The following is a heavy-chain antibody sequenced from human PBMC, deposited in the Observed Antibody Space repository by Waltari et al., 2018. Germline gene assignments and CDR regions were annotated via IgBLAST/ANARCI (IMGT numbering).Heavy chain of an antibody. CDR1: GGSFSSHY. J-gene: IGHJ4*02. CDR3: AGQYSSSWSPLTHFDY. D-gene: IGHD6-13*01. CDR2: IYYSGST. Sequence: QVQLQESGPGLVKPSETLSLTCTVSGGSFSSHYWRWIRPPPGKGLEWIGYIYYSGSTNYNPSLKSRVTISVDTSKNQFSLKLSSVTAADTAVYYCAGQYSSSWSPLTHFDYWGQGTLVTVSS. V-gene: IGHV4-59*11.